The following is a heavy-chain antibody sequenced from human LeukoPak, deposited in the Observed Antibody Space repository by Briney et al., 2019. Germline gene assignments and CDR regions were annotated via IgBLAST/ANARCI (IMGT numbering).Heavy chain of an antibody. CDR3: ASEYEFYGMDV. CDR1: GGTFSSYT. J-gene: IGHJ6*02. V-gene: IGHV1-69*02. D-gene: IGHD3-3*01. Sequence: GSSVKVSCKASGGTFSSYTISWVRQAPGQGLEWMGRIIPTLGIANYAQKFQSRVTITADKSTSTAYMELSSLRSEDTAVYYCASEYEFYGMDVWGQGTTVTVSS. CDR2: IIPTLGIA.